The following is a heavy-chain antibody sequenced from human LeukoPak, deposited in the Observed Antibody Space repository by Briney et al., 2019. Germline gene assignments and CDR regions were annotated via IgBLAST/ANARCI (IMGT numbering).Heavy chain of an antibody. D-gene: IGHD3-10*01. CDR2: INSDGSRT. CDR1: GFTFSDYW. CDR3: AKDLPAPGSGSYYDY. J-gene: IGHJ4*02. Sequence: SGGSLRLACTASGFTFSDYWMHWVRQAPGKGLVWVSRINSDGSRTNYADCVKGRFTISRDNSKNTLYLQMNSLRAEDTAVYYCAKDLPAPGSGSYYDYWGQGTLVTVSS. V-gene: IGHV3-74*01.